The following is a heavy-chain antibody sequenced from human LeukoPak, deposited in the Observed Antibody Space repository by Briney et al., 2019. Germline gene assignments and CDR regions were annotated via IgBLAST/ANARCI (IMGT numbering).Heavy chain of an antibody. Sequence: SETLSLTCTVSGGSISSGGYYWSWIRQPPGKGLEWIGYIYHSGSTYYNPSLKSRVTISVDRSKNQFSLKLSSVTAADTAVYYCARDHKDDGSGYYGGFDCWGQGTLVTVSS. V-gene: IGHV4-30-2*01. CDR1: GGSISSGGYY. D-gene: IGHD3-22*01. CDR2: IYHSGST. CDR3: ARDHKDDGSGYYGGFDC. J-gene: IGHJ4*02.